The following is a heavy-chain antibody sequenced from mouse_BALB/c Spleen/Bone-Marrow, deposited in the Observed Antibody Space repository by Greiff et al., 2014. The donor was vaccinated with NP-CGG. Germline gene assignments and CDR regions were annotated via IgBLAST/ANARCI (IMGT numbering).Heavy chain of an antibody. J-gene: IGHJ3*01. Sequence: DVHLVESVTVLSRPGASVKMSCKASGYSFSTYWMHWVKQRPGQGLEWIGAIYPGNSDSSYNQKFEGKAKLTAVTSASTAYMELISLTHEDSAVYYCTRRGSSAFPYWGQGTLVTVSA. CDR2: IYPGNSDS. D-gene: IGHD1-1*01. CDR3: TRRGSSAFPY. V-gene: IGHV1-5*01. CDR1: GYSFSTYW.